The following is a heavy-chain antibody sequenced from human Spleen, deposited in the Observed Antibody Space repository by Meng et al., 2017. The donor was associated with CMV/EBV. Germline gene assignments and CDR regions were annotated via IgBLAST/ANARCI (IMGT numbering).Heavy chain of an antibody. CDR3: ARGRVTPSSNAFDI. CDR1: GFTFDDYG. J-gene: IGHJ3*02. CDR2: SNWNGGRT. Sequence: SGFTFDDYGMGWVRQAPGKVLEWVSGSNWNGGRTGYADSVKGRFTISRDNAKNSLYLQMNSLRAEDTALYYCARGRVTPSSNAFDIWGQGTMVTVSS. V-gene: IGHV3-20*03. D-gene: IGHD4-23*01.